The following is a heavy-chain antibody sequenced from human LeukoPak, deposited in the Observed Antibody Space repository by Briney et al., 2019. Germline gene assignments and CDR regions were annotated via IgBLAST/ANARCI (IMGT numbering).Heavy chain of an antibody. CDR2: ISGNGVGT. D-gene: IGHD1-20*01. V-gene: IGHV3-23*01. CDR1: GFTFGSCA. J-gene: IGHJ4*02. CDR3: AKDPSNWSYYFHF. Sequence: GGSLRLSCAASGFTFGSCAMSWARQAPGKGLEWVSAISGNGVGTYYADSVKGRFTISRDNLKNILYLQMNSLGAEDTAIYYCAKDPSNWSYYFHFWGQGTLVTVSS.